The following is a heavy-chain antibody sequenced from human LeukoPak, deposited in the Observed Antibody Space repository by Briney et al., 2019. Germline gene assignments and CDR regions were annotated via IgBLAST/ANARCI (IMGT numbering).Heavy chain of an antibody. CDR2: IKPNSGGT. D-gene: IGHD4/OR15-4a*01. CDR3: ASGDYGDPPLNY. V-gene: IGHV1-2*02. Sequence: ASVRVSCKASGYTFTGYYMQWVRQAPGQGVGWMGWIKPNSGGTNYAQTLQGRVTMTRDTSISTAYMELSRLRSDDTAVYYCASGDYGDPPLNYWGQGTLVTVSS. CDR1: GYTFTGYY. J-gene: IGHJ4*02.